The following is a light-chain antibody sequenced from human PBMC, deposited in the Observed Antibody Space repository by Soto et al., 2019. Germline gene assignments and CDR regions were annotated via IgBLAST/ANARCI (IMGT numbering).Light chain of an antibody. V-gene: IGKV1-27*01. CDR3: QKYNSAPWT. J-gene: IGKJ1*01. CDR2: AAS. Sequence: DIQMTQSPSSLSASVGDRVTITCRASQGISNYLAWYQQKPGKVPKLLMYAASTLQPGVPSRFSGSGSGTEFTLTISSLQPEDVATYYCQKYNSAPWTFGQGTKVEIK. CDR1: QGISNY.